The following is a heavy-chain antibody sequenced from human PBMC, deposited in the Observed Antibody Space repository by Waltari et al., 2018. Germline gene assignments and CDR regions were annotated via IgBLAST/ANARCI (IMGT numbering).Heavy chain of an antibody. CDR1: GFGFGSYW. CDR2: IKEDGSEK. CDR3: SGRIFDI. J-gene: IGHJ3*02. Sequence: QLVESGGGLVQPGGSLRLSCLGSGFGFGSYWISWVRQAPGQGLEWVANIKEDGSEKYYMDPVKGRFTISRDNAKNSVYLQMNSLRAEDTATYYCSGRIFDIWGQGTMVTVSS. V-gene: IGHV3-7*01.